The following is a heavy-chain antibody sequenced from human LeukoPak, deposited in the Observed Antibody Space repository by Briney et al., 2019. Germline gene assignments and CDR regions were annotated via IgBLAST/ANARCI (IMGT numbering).Heavy chain of an antibody. CDR2: IKQDGSEK. D-gene: IGHD6-19*01. J-gene: IGHJ4*02. V-gene: IGHV3-7*01. Sequence: GGSLRLSCAASGFTFSSYWMSWVRQAPGKGLEWVANIKQDGSEKYYADSVKGRFTISRDNAKNSLYLQMNSLRAEDTAVYYCARDPPYSSGWYFGYWGQGTLVTVSS. CDR3: ARDPPYSSGWYFGY. CDR1: GFTFSSYW.